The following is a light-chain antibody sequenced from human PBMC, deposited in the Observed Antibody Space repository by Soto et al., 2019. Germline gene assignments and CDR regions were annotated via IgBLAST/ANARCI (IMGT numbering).Light chain of an antibody. CDR3: TSYASGSSHVV. CDR1: SSDIGGYDY. J-gene: IGLJ2*01. V-gene: IGLV2-14*01. Sequence: QSALTQPASVSGSPGQSITLSCTGTSSDIGGYDYVSWYQRHPGKAPKLIIYDVNNRPSGVSNRFSGSKSGNTASLTISGLQHEDEADYYCTSYASGSSHVVFGGGTQLTVL. CDR2: DVN.